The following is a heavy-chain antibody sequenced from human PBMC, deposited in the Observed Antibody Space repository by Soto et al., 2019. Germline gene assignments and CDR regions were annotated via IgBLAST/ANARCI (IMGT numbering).Heavy chain of an antibody. CDR3: AGRPDYYGSGHIGYGMDV. J-gene: IGHJ6*02. Sequence: QVQLVQSGAEVKKPGASVKVSCKASGYTFTSYDINWVRQATGQGLEWMGWMNPDSGNTGYAQKFQGRVTMTRNTALSTAYKELSSLRSEHTAVYYCAGRPDYYGSGHIGYGMDVWGQGTTVTGSS. CDR1: GYTFTSYD. V-gene: IGHV1-8*01. D-gene: IGHD3-10*01. CDR2: MNPDSGNT.